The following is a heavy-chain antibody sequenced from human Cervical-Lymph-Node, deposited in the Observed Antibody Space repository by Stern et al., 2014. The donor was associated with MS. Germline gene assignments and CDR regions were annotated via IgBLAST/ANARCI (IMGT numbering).Heavy chain of an antibody. CDR2: IWYDGSNK. J-gene: IGHJ4*02. CDR3: ARSDIVATGIDY. CDR1: GFTFSSYG. Sequence: VQLVESGGGVVQPGRSLRLSCAASGFTFSSYGMHWVRQAPGKGLEWVAVIWYDGSNKYYADSVKGRFTISRDNSKNTLYLQMNSLRAEDTAVYYCARSDIVATGIDYWGQGTLVTVSS. V-gene: IGHV3-33*01. D-gene: IGHD5-12*01.